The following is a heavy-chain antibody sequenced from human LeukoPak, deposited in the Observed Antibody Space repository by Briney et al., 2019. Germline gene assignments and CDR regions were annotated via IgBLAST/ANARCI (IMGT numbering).Heavy chain of an antibody. CDR1: GGSFSRYS. CDR2: INHSGST. CDR3: ARGFTFTPGRHGITSGLCFDY. Sequence: SETLSLTCAVYGGSFSRYSWSWIRQPPGKGLEWIGEINHSGSTNYNPSPKSRLIISVDTSKNQFSLKLNSVTAADTAVYYCARGFTFTPGRHGITSGLCFDYWGQGALVTVSS. J-gene: IGHJ4*02. V-gene: IGHV4-34*01. D-gene: IGHD3-10*01.